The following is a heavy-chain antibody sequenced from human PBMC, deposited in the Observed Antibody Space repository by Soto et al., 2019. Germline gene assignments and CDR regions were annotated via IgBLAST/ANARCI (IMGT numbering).Heavy chain of an antibody. D-gene: IGHD6-25*01. J-gene: IGHJ3*02. Sequence: QVQLVESGGGVVQPGRSLRLSCAASGFTFSSYAMHWVRQAPGKGLEWVAVISYDGSNKYYADSVKGRFTISRDNSKNTLYLQMNSLRAEDTAVYYCARDLLSGDIWGQGTMVTVSS. CDR2: ISYDGSNK. CDR3: ARDLLSGDI. CDR1: GFTFSSYA. V-gene: IGHV3-30-3*01.